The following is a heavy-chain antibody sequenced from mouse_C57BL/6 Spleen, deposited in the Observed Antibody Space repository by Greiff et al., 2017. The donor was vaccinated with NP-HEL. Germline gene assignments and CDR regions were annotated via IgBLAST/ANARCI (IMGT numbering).Heavy chain of an antibody. Sequence: EVQLQQSGPVLVKPGASVKMSCKASGYTFTDYYMNWVKQSHGKSLEWIGVINPYNGGTSYNQKFKGKATLTVDKSSSTAYMELNSLTSEDSAVYYCASGGRYGSSYFDYWGQGTTLTVSS. D-gene: IGHD1-1*01. CDR2: INPYNGGT. J-gene: IGHJ2*01. CDR1: GYTFTDYY. CDR3: ASGGRYGSSYFDY. V-gene: IGHV1-19*01.